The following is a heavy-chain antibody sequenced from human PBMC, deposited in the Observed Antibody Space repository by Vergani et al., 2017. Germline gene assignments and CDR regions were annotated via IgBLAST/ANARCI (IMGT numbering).Heavy chain of an antibody. CDR1: GYSFTSYW. D-gene: IGHD2-15*01. V-gene: IGHV5-51*01. Sequence: EVQLVQSGAEVKKPGESLKISCKGSGYSFTSYWIGWVRQMPGKGLEWMGIIYPGDSDTRYSPSFQGQVTISADKYISTAYLQWSSLKASDTAMYYCAGHGGDCSGGSCYSGWFDPWGHGTLVTVSS. CDR2: IYPGDSDT. J-gene: IGHJ5*02. CDR3: AGHGGDCSGGSCYSGWFDP.